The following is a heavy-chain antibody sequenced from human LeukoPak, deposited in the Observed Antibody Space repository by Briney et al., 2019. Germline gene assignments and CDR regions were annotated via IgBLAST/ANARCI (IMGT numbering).Heavy chain of an antibody. CDR1: GDSISSSNYY. Sequence: SETLSLTCTVSGDSISSSNYYWGWIRQPPGKGLEWIGEINHSGSTNYNPSLKSRVTISVDTSKNQFSLKLSSVTAADTAVYYCARGRGDLIVGTTTTYFDYWGQGTLVTVSS. V-gene: IGHV4-39*07. CDR3: ARGRGDLIVGTTTTYFDY. J-gene: IGHJ4*02. CDR2: INHSGST. D-gene: IGHD1-26*01.